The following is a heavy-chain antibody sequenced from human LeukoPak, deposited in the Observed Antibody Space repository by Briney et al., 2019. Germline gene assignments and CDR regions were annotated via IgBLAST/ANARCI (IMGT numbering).Heavy chain of an antibody. D-gene: IGHD3-3*01. CDR2: ISGSGGST. Sequence: GGSLRLSCAASGFTFSNAWMSWVRQAPGKGLEWVSAISGSGGSTYYADSVKGRFTISRDNSKNTLYLQMNSLRAEDTAVYYCAKDSAIFGVVSFLDYWGQGTLVTVSS. CDR3: AKDSAIFGVVSFLDY. CDR1: GFTFSNAW. J-gene: IGHJ4*02. V-gene: IGHV3-23*01.